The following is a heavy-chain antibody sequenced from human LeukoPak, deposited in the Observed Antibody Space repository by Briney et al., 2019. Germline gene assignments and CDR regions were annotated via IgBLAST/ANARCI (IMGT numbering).Heavy chain of an antibody. V-gene: IGHV3-53*01. CDR3: ARAPLSSSYSGYEFDY. Sequence: GGSLRLSCAASGFTVSSNYMSWVRQAPGKGLEWVSVIYSGGSTYYADSVKGRFTISRDNSKNTLYLQMNSLRAEDTAVYYGARAPLSSSYSGYEFDYWGQGTLVTVSS. CDR1: GFTVSSNY. J-gene: IGHJ4*02. CDR2: IYSGGST. D-gene: IGHD5-12*01.